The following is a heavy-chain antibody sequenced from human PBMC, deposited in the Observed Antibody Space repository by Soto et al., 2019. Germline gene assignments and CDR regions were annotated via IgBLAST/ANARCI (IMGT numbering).Heavy chain of an antibody. J-gene: IGHJ4*02. CDR1: GFNFGGYA. CDR3: VRDGVGATTYFGYFDY. CDR2: TRHDVSNT. V-gene: IGHV3-33*01. Sequence: QVQLVESGGGVVQPGRSLRLSCAASGFNFGGYAMHWVRQAPGKGLEWVAITRHDVSNTYYADSVRGRFTISRDNSKNTLYLQMNSLTVEDTAVYYCVRDGVGATTYFGYFDYWGQGTLITVSS. D-gene: IGHD1-26*01.